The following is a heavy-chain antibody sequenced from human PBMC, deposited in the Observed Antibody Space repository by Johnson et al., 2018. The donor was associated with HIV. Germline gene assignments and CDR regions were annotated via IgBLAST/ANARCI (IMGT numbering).Heavy chain of an antibody. V-gene: IGHV3-30*04. CDR1: GFTFRSYA. D-gene: IGHD6-6*01. Sequence: QVQLVESGGGLVQPGRSLRLSGAAPGFTFRSYAMHWVSQAPGKGREWVAVISYEGSNKYYAVPWEGRLPISRDNSTNTLYLQMNSLRAEDTAVYYCARAERSSSGVDAFDIWGKGTMVTVSS. CDR2: ISYEGSNK. J-gene: IGHJ3*02. CDR3: ARAERSSSGVDAFDI.